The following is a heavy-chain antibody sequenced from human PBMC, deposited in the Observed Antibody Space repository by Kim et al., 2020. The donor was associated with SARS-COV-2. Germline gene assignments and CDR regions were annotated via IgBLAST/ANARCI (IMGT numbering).Heavy chain of an antibody. Sequence: GGSLRLSCAASGFTFSSYAMHWVRQAPGKGLEWVAVISYDGSNKYYADSVKGRFTISRDNSKNTLYLQMNSLRAEDTAVYYCARPRGYSYGSYIDYWGQGTLVTVPS. D-gene: IGHD5-18*01. CDR2: ISYDGSNK. CDR1: GFTFSSYA. J-gene: IGHJ4*02. V-gene: IGHV3-30-3*01. CDR3: ARPRGYSYGSYIDY.